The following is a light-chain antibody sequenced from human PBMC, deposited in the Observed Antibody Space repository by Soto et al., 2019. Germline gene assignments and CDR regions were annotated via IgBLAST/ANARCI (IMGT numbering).Light chain of an antibody. Sequence: DIQLTQSASLLSAGVGDRVSITCRASQDVNNHLAWYQQTPGRAPKLLISYVSTLQSGVPSRFSGRGSGTAFTLTINSLQPEDFATYYCQEIDSYPPTFGQGTRLEIK. CDR2: YVS. CDR1: QDVNNH. J-gene: IGKJ5*01. CDR3: QEIDSYPPT. V-gene: IGKV1-9*01.